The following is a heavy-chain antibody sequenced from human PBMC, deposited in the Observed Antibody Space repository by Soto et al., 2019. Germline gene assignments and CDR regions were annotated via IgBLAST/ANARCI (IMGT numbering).Heavy chain of an antibody. CDR3: ARDRTGRADNPDY. CDR1: GYTVTSYG. J-gene: IGHJ4*02. V-gene: IGHV1-18*01. CDR2: ISAYNGDT. D-gene: IGHD1-26*01. Sequence: QVHLVQSGAEVKKPWASVKVACKASGYTVTSYGISWVRQAPGPGLEWMGCISAYNGDTNYSQKFQGRVTMTTDTSTSTADMELKRLRSDDTAVYYCARDRTGRADNPDYWGQGTLVTVSS.